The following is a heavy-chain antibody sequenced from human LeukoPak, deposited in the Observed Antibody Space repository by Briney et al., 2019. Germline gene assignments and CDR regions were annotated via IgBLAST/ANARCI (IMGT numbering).Heavy chain of an antibody. CDR3: AMTPRPLYCSSTSCQGWFDP. V-gene: IGHV1-46*01. Sequence: GASVKVSCKASGYTFTSYYMHWVRQAPGQGLEWMGIINPSGGSTSYAQKFQGRVTMTRDTSTSTVYMELSSLRSEDTAVYYCAMTPRPLYCSSTSCQGWFDPWGQGTLVTVSS. CDR2: INPSGGST. D-gene: IGHD2-2*01. CDR1: GYTFTSYY. J-gene: IGHJ5*02.